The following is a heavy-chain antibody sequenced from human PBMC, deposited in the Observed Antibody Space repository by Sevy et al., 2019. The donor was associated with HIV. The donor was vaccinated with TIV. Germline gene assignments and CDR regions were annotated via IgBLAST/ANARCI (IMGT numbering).Heavy chain of an antibody. CDR1: GGSLNTYG. D-gene: IGHD7-27*01. J-gene: IGHJ4*02. CDR2: AYYNAGT. CDR3: GRDNWGSIDY. V-gene: IGHV4-59*01. Sequence: SETLSLTCTVSGGSLNTYGWSWIRQPPGKGLEWIGYAYYNAGTNYNPSLKSRLTILVGTSERQFSLQLSSVTPADTAVYYCGRDNWGSIDYWGQGVLVTVSS.